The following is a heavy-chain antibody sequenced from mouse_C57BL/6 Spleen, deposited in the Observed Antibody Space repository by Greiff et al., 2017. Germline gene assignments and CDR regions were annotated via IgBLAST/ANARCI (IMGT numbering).Heavy chain of an antibody. CDR1: GYTFTSYW. D-gene: IGHD1-1*01. Sequence: VQLQQPGAELVKPGASVKLSCKASGYTFTSYWMHWVKQRPGQGLEWIGMIYPNSGSTNYNEKFKSKATLTVDKSSSTAYMQLSSLTSEDSAVYYCARGTTVVATRAMDYWGQGTSVTVSS. J-gene: IGHJ4*01. CDR3: ARGTTVVATRAMDY. V-gene: IGHV1-64*01. CDR2: IYPNSGST.